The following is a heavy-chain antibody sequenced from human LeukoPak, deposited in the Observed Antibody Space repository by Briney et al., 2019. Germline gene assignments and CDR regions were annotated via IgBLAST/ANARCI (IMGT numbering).Heavy chain of an antibody. CDR1: GYTFTGYY. V-gene: IGHV1-2*02. J-gene: IGHJ4*02. CDR2: INPNSGDT. CDR3: ARDGGFDY. Sequence: ASVKVSCKASGYTFTGYYMHWVRQAPGQGLEGMGWINPNSGDTNYAQRFQGRVTLTRDTSILTAYIELSRLRSDDTAVYYCARDGGFDYWGQGTLVTVSS. D-gene: IGHD4-23*01.